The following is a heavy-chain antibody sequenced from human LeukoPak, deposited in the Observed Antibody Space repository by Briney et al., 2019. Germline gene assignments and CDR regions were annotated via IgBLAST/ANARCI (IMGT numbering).Heavy chain of an antibody. Sequence: TSETLSLTCTVSGGSISTNNYYWGWIRQPPGKGLQWIGSVYYTGATYLNPSLKSRVTIAVDTSKNQFSLKLTSVTAADTSPYYCARHELGSSGWQPGWFDPWGRGTLVTVSS. CDR1: GGSISTNNYY. CDR3: ARHELGSSGWQPGWFDP. D-gene: IGHD6-19*01. V-gene: IGHV4-39*01. CDR2: VYYTGAT. J-gene: IGHJ5*02.